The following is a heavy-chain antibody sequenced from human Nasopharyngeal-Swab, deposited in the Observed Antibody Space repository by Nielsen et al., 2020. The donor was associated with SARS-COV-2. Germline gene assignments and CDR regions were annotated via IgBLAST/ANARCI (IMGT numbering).Heavy chain of an antibody. J-gene: IGHJ6*03. CDR3: ARGHSRGVSPAAPWDYYYYMDV. CDR2: ISTYNGDT. CDR1: GYIFSSYG. Sequence: ASVKVSCKASGYIFSSYGITRVRQAPGQGLEWMGWISTYNGDTNYAQELQDRVTMTTDTSTSTVYMELRSLRSDDTAVYYCARGHSRGVSPAAPWDYYYYMDVWGRGTTVTVSS. V-gene: IGHV1-18*01. D-gene: IGHD2-2*01.